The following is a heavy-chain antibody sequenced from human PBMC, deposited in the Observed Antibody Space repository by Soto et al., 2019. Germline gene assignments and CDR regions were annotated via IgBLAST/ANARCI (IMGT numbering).Heavy chain of an antibody. D-gene: IGHD2-15*01. J-gene: IGHJ4*02. CDR2: FDPEDGET. V-gene: IGHV1-24*01. Sequence: QVQLVKSGAEVKKPGDSVKVSCKVSGYTLTELSMHWVRQAPGEGLEWMGGFDPEDGETIYAQKFQGRVTMTEDTSTDTAYMELSSLRSEDTAVYYCETALHCSGGSCYLNFDYWGQGTLVTVSS. CDR1: GYTLTELS. CDR3: ETALHCSGGSCYLNFDY.